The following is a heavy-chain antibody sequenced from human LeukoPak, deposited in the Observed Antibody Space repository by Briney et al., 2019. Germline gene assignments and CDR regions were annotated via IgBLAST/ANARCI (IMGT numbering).Heavy chain of an antibody. Sequence: SETLSLTCAVYGGSFSGYYWSWIRQPPGKGLEWIGEINHSGSTNYNPSLKSRVTISVDTSKNQFSLKLSSVTAADTAVYYCARVCSSTSGYARQPFQHWGQGTLVTVSS. CDR2: INHSGST. V-gene: IGHV4-34*01. CDR1: GGSFSGYY. CDR3: ARVCSSTSGYARQPFQH. D-gene: IGHD2-2*01. J-gene: IGHJ1*01.